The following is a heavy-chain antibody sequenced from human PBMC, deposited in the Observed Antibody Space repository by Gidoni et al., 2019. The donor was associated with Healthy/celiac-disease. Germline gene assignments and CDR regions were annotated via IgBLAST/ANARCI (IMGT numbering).Heavy chain of an antibody. V-gene: IGHV4-39*01. CDR1: GGSLSSSSYY. CDR3: ADYGGNSRGGY. CDR2: IYYSGST. D-gene: IGHD4-17*01. Sequence: QLQLQESGPGLVKPSETLSLTGTVSGGSLSSSSYYWGWIRQPPGKGLEWIGSIYYSGSTYYNPSLKSRVTISVDTSKNQFSLKLSSVTAADTAVYYCADYGGNSRGGYWGQGTLVTVSS. J-gene: IGHJ4*02.